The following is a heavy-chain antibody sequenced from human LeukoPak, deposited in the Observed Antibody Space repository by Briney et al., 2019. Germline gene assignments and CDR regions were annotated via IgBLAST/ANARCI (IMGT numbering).Heavy chain of an antibody. CDR1: GLSFCIYA. CDR2: IIGSGGST. CDR3: AKPGPWYQLLCFPDY. V-gene: IGHV3-23*01. Sequence: PGGSLRLSCAPRGLSFCIYAMSLVRQVPGEGPEVVSAIIGSGGSTYYADSVKGRFTISRDNSKNTLYLQMNSLSAEDTAVYFCAKPGPWYQLLCFPDYWGQGTLVTVSS. J-gene: IGHJ4*02. D-gene: IGHD2-2*01.